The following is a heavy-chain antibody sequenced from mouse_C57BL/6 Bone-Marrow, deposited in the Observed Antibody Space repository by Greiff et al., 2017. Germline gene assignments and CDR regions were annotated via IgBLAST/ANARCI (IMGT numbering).Heavy chain of an antibody. CDR3: ARPGLRRGDYAMDY. D-gene: IGHD2-4*01. Sequence: EVKLQESGGGLVKPGGSLKLSCAASGFTFSDYGMHWVRQAPEKGLEWVAYISSGSSTIYYAYTVKGRFTISRDNAKNTLFLQMTSLRSEDTAMYYCARPGLRRGDYAMDYWGQGTSVTVSS. CDR2: ISSGSSTI. J-gene: IGHJ4*01. CDR1: GFTFSDYG. V-gene: IGHV5-17*01.